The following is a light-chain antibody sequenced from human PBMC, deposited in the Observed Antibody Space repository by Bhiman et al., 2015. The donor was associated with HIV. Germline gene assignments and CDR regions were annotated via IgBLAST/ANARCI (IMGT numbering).Light chain of an antibody. V-gene: IGLV2-23*02. CDR1: SSDVGGYNY. CDR3: CSYAGSSTVV. J-gene: IGLJ1*01. CDR2: EVS. Sequence: QSALTQPPSASGSLGQSVTISCTGTSSDVGGYNYVSWYQQHPGKAPKLMIYEVSKRPSGVSNRFSGSKSGNTASLTISGLQAEDEADYYCCSYAGSSTVVFGTGTKVTVL.